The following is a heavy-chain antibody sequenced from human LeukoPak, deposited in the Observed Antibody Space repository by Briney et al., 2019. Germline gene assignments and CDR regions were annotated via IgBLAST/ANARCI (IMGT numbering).Heavy chain of an antibody. J-gene: IGHJ6*02. CDR1: GGSFSGYY. CDR3: ARGRSYCSGGSCYSNWYYYYYGMDV. D-gene: IGHD2-15*01. V-gene: IGHV4-34*01. Sequence: SETLFLTCAVYGGSFSGYYWSWIRQPPGKGLEWIGEINHSGSTNYNPSLKGRVTISVDTSKNQFSLKLSSVTAADTAVYYCARGRSYCSGGSCYSNWYYYYYGMDVWGQGTTVTVSS. CDR2: INHSGST.